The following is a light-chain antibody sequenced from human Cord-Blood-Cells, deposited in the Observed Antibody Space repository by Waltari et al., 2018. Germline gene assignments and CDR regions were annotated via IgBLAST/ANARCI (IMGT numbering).Light chain of an antibody. Sequence: QSALTQPASVSGSPGQSITISCTGTSSDVGSYNLVSWYQQHPGKAPKLMIYEGSKRPSGVSNRFSGSKSDNTASLTISGLQAEDEADYYCCSYAGSSTNVFGSDTKVTVL. CDR2: EGS. CDR1: SSDVGSYNL. J-gene: IGLJ6*01. V-gene: IGLV2-23*01. CDR3: CSYAGSSTNV.